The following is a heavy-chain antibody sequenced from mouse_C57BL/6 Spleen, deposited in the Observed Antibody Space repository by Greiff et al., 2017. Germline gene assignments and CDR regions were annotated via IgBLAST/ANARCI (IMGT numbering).Heavy chain of an antibody. D-gene: IGHD2-4*01. V-gene: IGHV14-4*01. CDR1: GFNIKDDY. J-gene: IGHJ2*01. CDR2: IDPENGDT. CDR3: TTRSTMITTRVDY. Sequence: EVQLQHSGAELVRPGASVKLSCTASGFNIKDDYMHWVKQRPEQGLEWIGWIDPENGDTEYASKFQGKATITADTSSNTAYLQLSSLTSEDTAVYYCTTRSTMITTRVDYWGQGTTLTVSS.